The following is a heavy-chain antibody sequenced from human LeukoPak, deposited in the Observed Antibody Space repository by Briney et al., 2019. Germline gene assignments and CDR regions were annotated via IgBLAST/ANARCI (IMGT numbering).Heavy chain of an antibody. V-gene: IGHV3-7*01. CDR2: IIEGGDVK. CDR3: ARDWVAGAGQYYYDSSGYYHPDSHNFDY. Sequence: GGSLRLSCAASGFTFSAYWMTWVRQAPGKGLAWVANIIEGGDVKYYVDSVKGRFTISRDNAKNSLYLQMNSLRAEDTAVYYCARDWVAGAGQYYYDSSGYYHPDSHNFDYWGQGTLVTVSS. J-gene: IGHJ4*02. CDR1: GFTFSAYW. D-gene: IGHD3-22*01.